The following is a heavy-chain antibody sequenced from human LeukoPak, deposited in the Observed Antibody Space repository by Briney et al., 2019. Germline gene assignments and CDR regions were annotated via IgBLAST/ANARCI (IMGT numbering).Heavy chain of an antibody. V-gene: IGHV1-69*13. D-gene: IGHD4-17*01. CDR3: ASAVTRTGGYYYYYMDV. Sequence: SVKVSCKASGGTFSSYAISWVRQAPGQGLERMGGIIPIFGTANYAQKFQGRVTITADESTSTAYMELSSLRSEDTAVYYCASAVTRTGGYYYYYMDVWGKGTTVTISS. J-gene: IGHJ6*03. CDR2: IIPIFGTA. CDR1: GGTFSSYA.